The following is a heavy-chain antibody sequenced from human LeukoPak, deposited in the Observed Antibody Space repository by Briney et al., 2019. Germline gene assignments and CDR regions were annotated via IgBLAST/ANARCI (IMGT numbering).Heavy chain of an antibody. CDR1: GGTFSSYT. CDR2: IIPILGIA. Sequence: GVSVKVSCKASGGTFSSYTISWVRQAPGQGLEWMGRIIPILGIANYAQKFQGRVTITADKSTSTAYMELSSLRSEDTAVYYCARVLSGARKYYYDSSGYTPEASFDIWGQGTMVTVSS. D-gene: IGHD3-22*01. J-gene: IGHJ3*02. V-gene: IGHV1-69*02. CDR3: ARVLSGARKYYYDSSGYTPEASFDI.